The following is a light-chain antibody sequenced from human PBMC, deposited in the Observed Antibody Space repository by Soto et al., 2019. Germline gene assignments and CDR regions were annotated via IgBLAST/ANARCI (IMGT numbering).Light chain of an antibody. Sequence: EILLTQSPGTLSLSPGDRATLSCRASQSLTSSFLAWYQQKPGQTPRLLIYGASIGATDIPDRFSGSGSGTDFTLTISRLEPEDFAVYFCQQYGRLPLSFGGGTKVEIK. V-gene: IGKV3-20*01. J-gene: IGKJ4*01. CDR1: QSLTSSF. CDR3: QQYGRLPLS. CDR2: GAS.